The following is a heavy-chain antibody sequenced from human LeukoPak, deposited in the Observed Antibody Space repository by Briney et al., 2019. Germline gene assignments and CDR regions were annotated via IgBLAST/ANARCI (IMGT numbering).Heavy chain of an antibody. J-gene: IGHJ2*01. D-gene: IGHD6-19*01. V-gene: IGHV3-33*08. CDR2: IWYDGSNM. CDR3: TTIRGSGWSYWYFDF. CDR1: GFTFSSYA. Sequence: GGSLRLSCAASGFTFSSYAMHWVRQAPGKGLEWVALIWYDGSNMYYADSAKGRFTISKDNSKNTLYLQMNSLRAEDTAVYYCTTIRGSGWSYWYFDFWGRGTLVTVSS.